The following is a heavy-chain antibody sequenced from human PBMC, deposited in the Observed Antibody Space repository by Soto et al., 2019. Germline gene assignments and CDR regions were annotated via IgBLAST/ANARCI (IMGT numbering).Heavy chain of an antibody. CDR3: ARLSEYYYDSSGYYGDI. CDR1: GYSFTSYW. J-gene: IGHJ3*02. Sequence: RGESLKISCKGSGYSFTSYWIGWVRQMPGKGLEWMGIIYPGDSDTRYSPSFQGQVTISADKSISTAYLQWSSLKASDTAMYYCARLSEYYYDSSGYYGDIWGQGTMVTVSS. CDR2: IYPGDSDT. V-gene: IGHV5-51*01. D-gene: IGHD3-22*01.